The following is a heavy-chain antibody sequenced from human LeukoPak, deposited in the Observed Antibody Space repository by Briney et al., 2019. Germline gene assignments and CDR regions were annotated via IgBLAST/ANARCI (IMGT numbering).Heavy chain of an antibody. CDR3: ARDKYSGSYVRVNAFDI. V-gene: IGHV1-18*01. CDR2: ISGYNGYT. CDR1: GYTFTSYG. J-gene: IGHJ3*02. D-gene: IGHD1-26*01. Sequence: ASVKVSCKASGYTFTSYGISWVRQAPGQGLEWMGWISGYNGYTHYAHNLQGRVTMTTDTSTSTAYMELRSLRSDDTAVYYCARDKYSGSYVRVNAFDIWGQGTMVTVSS.